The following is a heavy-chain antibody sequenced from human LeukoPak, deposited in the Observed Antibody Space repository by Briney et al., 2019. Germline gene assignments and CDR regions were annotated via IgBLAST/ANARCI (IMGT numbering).Heavy chain of an antibody. CDR2: IIPILGIA. J-gene: IGHJ3*02. V-gene: IGHV1-69*04. CDR1: GGTFSSYA. D-gene: IGHD3-10*01. CDR3: ARGAMVREDAFDI. Sequence: ASVKVSCKASGGTFSSYAISWVRQAPGQGLEWMGRIIPILGIANYAQKFQGRVTMTRDTSASTVYMELSSLRSEDTAVYYCARGAMVREDAFDIWGQGTMVTVSS.